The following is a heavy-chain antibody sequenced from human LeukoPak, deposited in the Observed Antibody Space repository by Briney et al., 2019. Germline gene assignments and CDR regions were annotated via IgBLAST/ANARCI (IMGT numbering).Heavy chain of an antibody. J-gene: IGHJ4*02. D-gene: IGHD6-19*01. CDR2: IYASGTT. V-gene: IGHV4-59*10. CDR1: GGSFSGYY. Sequence: SETLSLTCAVYGGSFSGYYWSWIRQPAGKGLEWIGHIYASGTTNYNPSLKSRVTMSIDTSKNQFSLTVSSVTAADTAVYHCARGPANGWYDYWGQGTLVTVSS. CDR3: ARGPANGWYDY.